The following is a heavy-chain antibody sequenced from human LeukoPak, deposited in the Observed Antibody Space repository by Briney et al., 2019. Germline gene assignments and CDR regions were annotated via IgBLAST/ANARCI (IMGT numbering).Heavy chain of an antibody. CDR3: TTYPITMVRGVIITT. Sequence: GGSLRLSCVAPGFTFSSFWMSWVRQAPGKGLEWVGRIKSKTDGGTTDYAAPVKGRFTISRDDSKNTLYLQMNSLKTEDTAVYYCTTYPITMVRGVIITTWGQGTLVTVSS. J-gene: IGHJ5*02. CDR2: IKSKTDGGTT. D-gene: IGHD3-10*01. CDR1: GFTFSSFW. V-gene: IGHV3-15*01.